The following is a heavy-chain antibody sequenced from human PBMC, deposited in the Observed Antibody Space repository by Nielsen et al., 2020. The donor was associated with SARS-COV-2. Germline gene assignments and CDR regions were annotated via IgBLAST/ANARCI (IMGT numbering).Heavy chain of an antibody. CDR2: IYSGGST. CDR1: GFTFSSYA. D-gene: IGHD3-22*01. V-gene: IGHV3-53*01. J-gene: IGHJ4*02. Sequence: GGSLRLSCAASGFTFSSYAMSWVRQAPGKGLEWVSAIYSGGSTYYADSVKGRFTISRDNSKNTLYLQMNSLRAEDTAVYYCARDDRGVDYWGQGTLVTVSS. CDR3: ARDDRGVDY.